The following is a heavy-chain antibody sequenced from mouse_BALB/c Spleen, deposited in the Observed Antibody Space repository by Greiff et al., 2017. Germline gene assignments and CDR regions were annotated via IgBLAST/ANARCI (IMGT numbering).Heavy chain of an antibody. CDR1: GFTFSDYY. V-gene: IGHV5-4*02. J-gene: IGHJ4*01. CDR3: ASLTHAMDY. Sequence: EVKLMESGGGLVKPGGSLKLSCAASGFTFSDYYMYWVRQTPEKRLEWVATISDGGSYTYYPDSVKGRFTISRDNAKNNLYLQMSSLKSEDTAMYYCASLTHAMDYWGQGTSVTVSS. CDR2: ISDGGSYT.